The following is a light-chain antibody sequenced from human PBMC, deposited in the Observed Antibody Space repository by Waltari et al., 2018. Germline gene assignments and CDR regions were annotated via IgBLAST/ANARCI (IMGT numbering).Light chain of an antibody. Sequence: ESVLTQSPGTLSLSPGERATLSCRASQSVSSIYLAWYQQRPGQAPRLLFFGASSRATGVPDRFSGSVSGTDFTLTISRLEPEDFAVYFCQQYGGSPTYTFGQGTKLEIK. CDR1: QSVSSIY. V-gene: IGKV3-20*01. CDR2: GAS. J-gene: IGKJ2*01. CDR3: QQYGGSPTYT.